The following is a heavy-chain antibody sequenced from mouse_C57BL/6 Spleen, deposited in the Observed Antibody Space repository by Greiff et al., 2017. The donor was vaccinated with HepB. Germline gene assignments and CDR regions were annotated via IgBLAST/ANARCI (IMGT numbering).Heavy chain of an antibody. D-gene: IGHD1-1*01. Sequence: EVQLVESGPELVKPGASVKMSCKASGYTFTDYNMHWVKQSHGKSLEWIGYINPNNGGTSYNQKFKGKATLTVNKSSSTAYMELRSLTSEDSAVYYCARNYYGSSPYFDYWGQGTTLTVSS. V-gene: IGHV1-22*01. J-gene: IGHJ2*01. CDR3: ARNYYGSSPYFDY. CDR2: INPNNGGT. CDR1: GYTFTDYN.